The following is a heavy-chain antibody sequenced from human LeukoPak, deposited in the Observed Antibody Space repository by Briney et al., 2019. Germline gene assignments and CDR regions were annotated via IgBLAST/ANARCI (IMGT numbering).Heavy chain of an antibody. CDR3: ARGGLRYSFVP. Sequence: SETLSLTCTVSGGSISSYYWSWIRQPPGKGLEWIGYIYYSGSTNYNSSLKSRVTISVDTSKNQFSLKLSSVTAADTAVYYCARGGLRYSFVPWGQGTQVTVSS. D-gene: IGHD5-18*01. J-gene: IGHJ5*02. CDR2: IYYSGST. CDR1: GGSISSYY. V-gene: IGHV4-59*01.